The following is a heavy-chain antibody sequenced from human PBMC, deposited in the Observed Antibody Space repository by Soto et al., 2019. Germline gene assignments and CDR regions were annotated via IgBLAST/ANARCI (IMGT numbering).Heavy chain of an antibody. V-gene: IGHV4-31*03. CDR3: ARDLMLVAAGTYYYYGMDV. J-gene: IGHJ6*02. CDR2: IYYSGST. Sequence: QVQLQESGPGLVKPSQTLSLTCTVSGGSISSGGYYWSWIRQHPGKGLEWIGYIYYSGSTYYNPSLKSRVTISVDTSKNQFSLKLSSVTAADTAVYYCARDLMLVAAGTYYYYGMDVWGQGTTVTVSS. CDR1: GGSISSGGYY. D-gene: IGHD6-13*01.